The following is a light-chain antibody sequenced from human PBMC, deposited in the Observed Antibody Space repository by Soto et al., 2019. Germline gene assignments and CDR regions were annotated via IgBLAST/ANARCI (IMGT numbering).Light chain of an antibody. J-gene: IGLJ3*02. CDR1: SSDVGGYNY. CDR3: CSSAGTSWV. V-gene: IGLV2-11*01. CDR2: DVS. Sequence: QSALTQPRSVSGSPGQSVTISCTGTSSDVGGYNYVSWYQQHPGKAPKLMIYDVSKRPSGVPDRFSGSKSGNTASLTISGLQAEEEADYYCCSSAGTSWVFGGGTKLTVL.